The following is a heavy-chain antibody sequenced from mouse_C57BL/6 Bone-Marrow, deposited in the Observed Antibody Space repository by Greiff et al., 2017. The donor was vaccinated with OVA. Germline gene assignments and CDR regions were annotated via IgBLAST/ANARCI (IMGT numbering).Heavy chain of an antibody. J-gene: IGHJ4*01. CDR3: ASSDICSGTMRYYYAMAY. CDR2: IYPGSGST. Sequence: VQLQQPGAELVKPGASVKMSCKASGYTFTSYWITWVKQRPGQGLEWIGDIYPGSGSTNYNEKFKSKATLTVATSSSTAYMQLRSLTAEDSTVSYCASSDICSGTMRYYYAMAYWCQGTSVTVSS. CDR1: GYTFTSYW. D-gene: IGHD1-1*02. V-gene: IGHV1-55*01.